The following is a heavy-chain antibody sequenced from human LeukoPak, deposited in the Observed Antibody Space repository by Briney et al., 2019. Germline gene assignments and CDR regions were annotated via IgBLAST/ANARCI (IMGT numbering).Heavy chain of an antibody. V-gene: IGHV3-7*01. CDR3: ARDRGWIQHDI. Sequence: GSLRLSCAASGFAFSDSWMTWIRQAPGKGLEWVAFIKGDGSARKYVDSVKGRFTISRDNAKNSLFLQMNSLRAEDTAVYYCARDRGWIQHDIWGQGTMVTVSS. CDR2: IKGDGSAR. J-gene: IGHJ3*02. D-gene: IGHD5-18*01. CDR1: GFAFSDSW.